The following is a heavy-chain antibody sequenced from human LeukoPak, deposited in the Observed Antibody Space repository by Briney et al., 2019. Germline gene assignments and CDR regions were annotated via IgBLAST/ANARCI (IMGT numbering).Heavy chain of an antibody. CDR3: ARVPLPAAIKRVGYYFDY. CDR1: GGPFSGYA. V-gene: IGHV1-69*13. Sequence: ASVKVSCKTSGGPFSGYAIHWVRQAPGQGLEWMGGIIPIFGTANYAQKFQGRVTITADESTSTAYMELSSLRSEDTAVYYCARVPLPAAIKRVGYYFDYWGQGTLVTVSS. CDR2: IIPIFGTA. J-gene: IGHJ4*02. D-gene: IGHD2-2*02.